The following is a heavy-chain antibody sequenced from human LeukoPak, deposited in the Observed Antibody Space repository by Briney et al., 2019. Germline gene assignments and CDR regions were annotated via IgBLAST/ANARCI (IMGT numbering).Heavy chain of an antibody. CDR3: ARGVYSSSWYGWFDP. CDR2: INPNSGGT. J-gene: IGHJ5*02. CDR1: GHTFTGYY. V-gene: IGHV1-2*02. Sequence: ASVKVSCKASGHTFTGYYMHWVRQAPGQGLEWMGWINPNSGGTNYAQKFQGRVTMTRDTSISTAYMELSRLRSDDTAVYYCARGVYSSSWYGWFDPWGQGTLVTVSS. D-gene: IGHD6-13*01.